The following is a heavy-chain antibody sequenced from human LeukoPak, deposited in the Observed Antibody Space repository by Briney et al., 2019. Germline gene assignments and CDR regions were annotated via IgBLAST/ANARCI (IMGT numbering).Heavy chain of an antibody. V-gene: IGHV3-7*01. J-gene: IGHJ4*02. Sequence: GGSLRLSCAASGFTFSNYWMTWVGQAPGKGREWVAHINQDGSEEHYMDSGKARFTISRDNAKNSLSLQMNSLRAEDTAVYYCVRDGGVSGYDLLDYWGQGTLVTVSS. D-gene: IGHD5-12*01. CDR2: INQDGSEE. CDR1: GFTFSNYW. CDR3: VRDGGVSGYDLLDY.